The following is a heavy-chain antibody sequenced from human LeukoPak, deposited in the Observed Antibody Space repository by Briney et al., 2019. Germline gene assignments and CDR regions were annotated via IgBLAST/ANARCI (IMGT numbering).Heavy chain of an antibody. J-gene: IGHJ5*02. CDR1: GYTLTELS. CDR3: ARAPPKGRLQLSWFDP. CDR2: FDPEDGET. D-gene: IGHD4-11*01. V-gene: IGHV1-24*01. Sequence: ASVKVSCKVSGYTLTELSMHWVRQAPGKGLEWMGGFDPEDGETIYAQKFQGRVTMTEDTSTDTAYMELSSLRSEDTAVYYCARAPPKGRLQLSWFDPWGQGTLVTVSS.